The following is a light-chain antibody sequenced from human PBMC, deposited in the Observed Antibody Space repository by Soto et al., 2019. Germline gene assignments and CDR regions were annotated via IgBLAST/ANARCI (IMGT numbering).Light chain of an antibody. CDR2: GAS. Sequence: TVLTQSPATLSLSPRERATLSCRSSQSVSSSYLAWYQQKPGQAPRLLIYGASSRATGIPDRFSGSGSGTDFTLTISRLEPEDFAVYYCQQYGSSLWTFGQGTKVDNK. V-gene: IGKV3-20*01. CDR1: QSVSSSY. CDR3: QQYGSSLWT. J-gene: IGKJ1*01.